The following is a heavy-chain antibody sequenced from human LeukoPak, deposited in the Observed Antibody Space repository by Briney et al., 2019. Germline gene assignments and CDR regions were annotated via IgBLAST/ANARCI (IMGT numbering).Heavy chain of an antibody. CDR3: ARGKNPYYCSSTSCKGRPQRDY. J-gene: IGHJ4*02. Sequence: SETLSLTCAVYGGSFSGYYWSWIRQPPGKGLEWIGEINHSGSTNYNPSLKSRVTISVDTSKNQFSLKLSSVTAADTAVYYCARGKNPYYCSSTSCKGRPQRDYRGQGTLVTVS. CDR1: GGSFSGYY. D-gene: IGHD2-2*01. CDR2: INHSGST. V-gene: IGHV4-34*01.